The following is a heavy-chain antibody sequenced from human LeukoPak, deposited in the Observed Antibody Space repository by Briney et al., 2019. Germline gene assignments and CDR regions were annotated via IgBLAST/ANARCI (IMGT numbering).Heavy chain of an antibody. V-gene: IGHV3-9*01. J-gene: IGHJ4*02. Sequence: SGGSLRLSCAGSGCIFNNYTMHWVRQPPGKGLEWVSGLRWNSGSIDYADSVKGRFTISRDNAKNSLYLQMNSLRVEDTAFYYCAKDNRRHYTSGPNPDSLHWGQGALVTVSS. CDR2: LRWNSGSI. CDR1: GCIFNNYT. CDR3: AKDNRRHYTSGPNPDSLH. D-gene: IGHD6-19*01.